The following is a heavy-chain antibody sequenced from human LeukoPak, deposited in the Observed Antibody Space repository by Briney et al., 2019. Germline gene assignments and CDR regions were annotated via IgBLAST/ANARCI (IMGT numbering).Heavy chain of an antibody. V-gene: IGHV6-1*01. CDR1: GDSVSSNSAA. J-gene: IGHJ5*02. D-gene: IGHD5-18*01. Sequence: SQTLSLTCAISGDSVSSNSAAWNWIRQSPSRGLEWLGRTYYRSKWYSGYAVSVKSRITINPDTSKNQFSLHLNSVTPEDTAVYYCARGLYSYGSRRLRGFDPWGQGTLVTVSS. CDR3: ARGLYSYGSRRLRGFDP. CDR2: TYYRSKWYS.